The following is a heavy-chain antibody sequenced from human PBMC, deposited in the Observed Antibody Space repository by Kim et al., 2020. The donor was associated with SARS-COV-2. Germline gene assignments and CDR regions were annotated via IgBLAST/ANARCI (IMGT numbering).Heavy chain of an antibody. CDR3: ARENTLTTYGLDL. J-gene: IGHJ5*02. Sequence: YDPSLKSRLTISSVTSKNHFSLGLTSVSAADTAVYYCARENTLTTYGLDLWGQGTLVTVSS. D-gene: IGHD2-2*02. V-gene: IGHV4-31*02.